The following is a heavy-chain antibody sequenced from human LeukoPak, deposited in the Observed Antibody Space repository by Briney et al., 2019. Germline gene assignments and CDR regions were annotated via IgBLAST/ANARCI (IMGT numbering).Heavy chain of an antibody. J-gene: IGHJ4*02. CDR3: AAFKVGS. D-gene: IGHD3-10*01. V-gene: IGHV3-7*01. CDR2: IKEDGSEK. CDR1: GFTFNYYW. Sequence: GGSLRLSCAVSGFTFNYYWMSWVRQAPGKGPEWVAIIKEDGSEKYYVDSVKGRFTISRDNAQNSLFLQMNSLRDEDTAVYYCAAFKVGSWGQGTLVTVSS.